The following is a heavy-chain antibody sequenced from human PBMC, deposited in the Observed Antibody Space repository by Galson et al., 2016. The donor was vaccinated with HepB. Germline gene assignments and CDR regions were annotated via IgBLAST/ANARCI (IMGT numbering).Heavy chain of an antibody. CDR1: GFIFSTYE. CDR2: ISNSGDSI. CDR3: ARASYYFDSSDYRASYYFDC. J-gene: IGHJ4*02. D-gene: IGHD3-22*01. Sequence: SLRLSCAASGFIFSTYEMNWVRQAPGKGLEWVSYISNSGDSIYYADSVKGRFTISRDNAKNSLYLQMNSLRAEDTAVYYCARASYYFDSSDYRASYYFDCWGQGTLVTVSS. V-gene: IGHV3-48*03.